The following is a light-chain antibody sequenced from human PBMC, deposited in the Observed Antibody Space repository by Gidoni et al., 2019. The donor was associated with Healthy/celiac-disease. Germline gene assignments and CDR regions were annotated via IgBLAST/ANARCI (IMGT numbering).Light chain of an antibody. Sequence: QSVLPQPPSASGTPGQRVTISCSGSSTNNGSNYVYWYQQLPGQSPKLLIYRNIQRPSGVPDRFSGSKSVTSASLAISGLRSEDEADYYCAAWDDSLSGRVFGTGTKVTVL. CDR2: RNI. J-gene: IGLJ1*01. CDR1: STNNGSNY. V-gene: IGLV1-47*01. CDR3: AAWDDSLSGRV.